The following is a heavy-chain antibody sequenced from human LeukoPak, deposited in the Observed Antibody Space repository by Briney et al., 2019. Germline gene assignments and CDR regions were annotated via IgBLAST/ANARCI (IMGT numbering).Heavy chain of an antibody. Sequence: GASVKVPCKASGYTFTSYGISWVRQAPGQGLEWMGWISAYNGNTNYAQKLQGRVTMTTDTSTSTAYMELRSLRSDDTAVYYCARCTRDYSSSHYYYYMDVWGKGTTVTVSS. CDR3: ARCTRDYSSSHYYYYMDV. CDR1: GYTFTSYG. D-gene: IGHD4-17*01. V-gene: IGHV1-18*01. CDR2: ISAYNGNT. J-gene: IGHJ6*03.